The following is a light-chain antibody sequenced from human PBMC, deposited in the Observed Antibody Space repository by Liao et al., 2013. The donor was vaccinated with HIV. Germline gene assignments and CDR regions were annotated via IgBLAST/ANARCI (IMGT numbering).Light chain of an antibody. CDR3: QTWDFGTSFV. Sequence: SYELAQPPSVSVSPGQTATITCSGDKLGSKKVCWYQQKPGQSPVAVIYQDTKRPSKIPGRFSGSKSGNTATLTISGTQAMDEADYYCQTWDFGTSFVFGTGTKVTVL. CDR2: QDT. J-gene: IGLJ1*01. V-gene: IGLV3-1*01. CDR1: KLGSKK.